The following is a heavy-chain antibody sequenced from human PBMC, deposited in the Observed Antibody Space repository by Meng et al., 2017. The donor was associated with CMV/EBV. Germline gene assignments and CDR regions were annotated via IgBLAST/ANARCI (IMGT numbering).Heavy chain of an antibody. Sequence: GESLKISCAASGFTFSSYAIHWVRQAPGKGLEWVAVISSDGSKAYYADSVRGRFTISRDNSKNTLHLQMVSLRSEDTAVYYCVRSYCSSTSCYIPPEYFQHWGQGTLVTVSS. J-gene: IGHJ1*01. D-gene: IGHD2-2*02. V-gene: IGHV3-30-3*01. CDR3: VRSYCSSTSCYIPPEYFQH. CDR1: GFTFSSYA. CDR2: ISSDGSKA.